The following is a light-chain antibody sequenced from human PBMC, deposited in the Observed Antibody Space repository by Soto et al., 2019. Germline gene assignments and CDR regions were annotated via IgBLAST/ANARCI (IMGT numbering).Light chain of an antibody. CDR2: WAS. CDR3: QQYYSPPYT. CDR1: QSVLYSSTNKNS. Sequence: DIVMTQSPDSLAVSLGERATINCKSSQSVLYSSTNKNSLAWYQQIPGQPPKLLIYWASTRESGVPDRFSGGGSGTDFTLTISSLQAEDVAVYYCQQYYSPPYTFGQGTKLELK. V-gene: IGKV4-1*01. J-gene: IGKJ2*01.